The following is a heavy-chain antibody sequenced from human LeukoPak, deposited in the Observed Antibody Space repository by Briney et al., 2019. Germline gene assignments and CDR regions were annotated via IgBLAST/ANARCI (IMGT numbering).Heavy chain of an antibody. CDR1: GGSISSSNYY. J-gene: IGHJ4*02. CDR2: VYYSGNT. Sequence: ASETLSLTCTVSGGSISSSNYYWGWIRQPPGKGLEWIGSVYYSGNTYYNPSLKSRVTISVDTSKNQFSLKLSSVTAADTAVYYCAREKSITVAGDYDYWGQGTLVTVSS. D-gene: IGHD6-19*01. CDR3: AREKSITVAGDYDY. V-gene: IGHV4-39*07.